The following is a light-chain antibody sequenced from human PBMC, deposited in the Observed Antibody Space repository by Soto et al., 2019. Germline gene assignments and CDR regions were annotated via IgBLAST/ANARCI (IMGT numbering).Light chain of an antibody. CDR3: QTWGIGMQV. J-gene: IGLJ3*02. V-gene: IGLV4-69*01. CDR2: LNSDGSH. Sequence: QSVLTQSPSASASLGASVKLTCTLSSGHSSYTIAWHQQQPEKGPRYLMKLNSDGSHNKGDGIPDRFSGSSSGAERYLTISSLQSEAEADYYCQTWGIGMQVFGGGPMLTVL. CDR1: SGHSSYT.